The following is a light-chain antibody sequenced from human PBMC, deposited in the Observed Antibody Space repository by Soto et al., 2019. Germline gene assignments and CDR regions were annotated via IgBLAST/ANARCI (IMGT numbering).Light chain of an antibody. J-gene: IGKJ5*01. Sequence: EIVMTQSPATLCVSPGERATLSCRASQSVSSYLAWYQQKPGQAPRLLIYDASNRATGIPARFSGSGSGTDFTLTISSLEPEDFAVYYCQQRSNWPPGSTFGQGTRLEIK. CDR1: QSVSSY. CDR3: QQRSNWPPGST. V-gene: IGKV3-11*01. CDR2: DAS.